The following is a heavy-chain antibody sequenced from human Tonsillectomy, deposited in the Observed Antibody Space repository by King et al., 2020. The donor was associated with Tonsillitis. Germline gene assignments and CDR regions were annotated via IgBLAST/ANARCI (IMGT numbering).Heavy chain of an antibody. D-gene: IGHD3-10*01. V-gene: IGHV3-30*02. CDR1: GFTFSPYG. CDR2: IRYDGTNK. J-gene: IGHJ4*02. Sequence: VQLVESGGGVVQPGGSLRLSCAASGFTFSPYGMHWVRQAPGKGLEWVAFIRYDGTNKYYADSVKGRFTISRDNSKNKLYLQMDSLRPEDTAVYYCADQSGFGTYYPYPFDYWGQGTLVTVSS. CDR3: ADQSGFGTYYPYPFDY.